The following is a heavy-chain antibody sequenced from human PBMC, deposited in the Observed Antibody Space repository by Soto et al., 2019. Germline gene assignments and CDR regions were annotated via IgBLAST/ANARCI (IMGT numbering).Heavy chain of an antibody. V-gene: IGHV1-18*01. CDR2: ISAYNGNT. D-gene: IGHD3-22*01. Sequence: GASVKVSCKASGYTFTSYGISWVRQAPGQGLEWMGWISAYNGNTNYAQKLQGRATMTTDTSTSTAYMELRSLRSDDTAVYYCARDRPYYYDSSGYPFDYWGQGTLVTVSS. J-gene: IGHJ4*02. CDR1: GYTFTSYG. CDR3: ARDRPYYYDSSGYPFDY.